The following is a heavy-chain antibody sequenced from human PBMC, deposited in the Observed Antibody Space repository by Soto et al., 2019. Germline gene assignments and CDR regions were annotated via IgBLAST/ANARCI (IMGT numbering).Heavy chain of an antibody. Sequence: QVQLVQSGAEVKKPGSSVKVSCKASGGTFSSYAISWVRQAPGQGLEWMGGIIAIFGTANYAQKFQGRVTITADDSTSTAYMERSSLRSEDTAVYYCARHVPAAGYYYGMDVWGQGTTVTVSS. CDR2: IIAIFGTA. D-gene: IGHD2-2*01. CDR3: ARHVPAAGYYYGMDV. J-gene: IGHJ6*02. CDR1: GGTFSSYA. V-gene: IGHV1-69*12.